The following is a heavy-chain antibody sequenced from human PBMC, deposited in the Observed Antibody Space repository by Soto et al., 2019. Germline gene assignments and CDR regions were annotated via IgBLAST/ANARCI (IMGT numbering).Heavy chain of an antibody. Sequence: QVQLVQSGAEVKKPGASVKVSCKASGYNFMRYGFTWVRQAPGQGLEWMGWINVDNGETKYPQKIQGRVTMTKDTSTSTVYMELRSLTSGDTAGYYCARWISGGDSDWFDPWGHGTLVTVSS. CDR3: ARWISGGDSDWFDP. D-gene: IGHD1-26*01. J-gene: IGHJ5*02. CDR2: INVDNGET. CDR1: GYNFMRYG. V-gene: IGHV1-18*04.